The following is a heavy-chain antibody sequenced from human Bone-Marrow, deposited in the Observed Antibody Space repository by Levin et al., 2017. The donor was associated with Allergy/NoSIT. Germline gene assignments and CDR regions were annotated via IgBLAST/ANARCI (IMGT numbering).Heavy chain of an antibody. CDR1: GFTFDDYA. J-gene: IGHJ4*02. CDR2: ISWHSGTI. Sequence: SCAASGFTFDDYAMHWVRQAPGKGLEWVSGISWHSGTIDYADSVKGRFTISRDNAKNSLFLQMNSLRAEDTALYYCATGGRTVFGAYFDYCGQGTLVTVSS. D-gene: IGHD3-3*01. V-gene: IGHV3-9*01. CDR3: ATGGRTVFGAYFDY.